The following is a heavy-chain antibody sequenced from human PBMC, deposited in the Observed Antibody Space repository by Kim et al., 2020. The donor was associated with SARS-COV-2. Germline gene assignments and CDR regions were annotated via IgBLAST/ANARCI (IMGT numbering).Heavy chain of an antibody. CDR1: GGSFSGYY. D-gene: IGHD2-15*01. CDR2: INHSGST. CDR3: ARAPRVVARYWFDP. Sequence: SETLSLTCAVYGGSFSGYYWSWIRQPPGKGLEWIGEINHSGSTNYNPSLKSRVTISVDTSKNQFSLKLSSVTAADTAVYYCARAPRVVARYWFDPWGQGTLVTVSS. J-gene: IGHJ5*02. V-gene: IGHV4-34*01.